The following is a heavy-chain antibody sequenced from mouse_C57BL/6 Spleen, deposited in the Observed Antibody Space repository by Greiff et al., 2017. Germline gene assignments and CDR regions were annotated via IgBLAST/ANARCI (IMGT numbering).Heavy chain of an antibody. CDR2: LDPSDSST. CDR3: ARRDYGSSYAWFAY. D-gene: IGHD1-1*01. Sequence: QVQLQQPGAELVMPGASVKLSCKASGYTFTSYWMHWVKQRPGQGLEWIGELDPSDSSTNYNQKFKGKSTLTVDKSSSTAYMQLSSLTSEDSAVYYCARRDYGSSYAWFAYWGQGTLVTVSA. J-gene: IGHJ3*01. V-gene: IGHV1-69*01. CDR1: GYTFTSYW.